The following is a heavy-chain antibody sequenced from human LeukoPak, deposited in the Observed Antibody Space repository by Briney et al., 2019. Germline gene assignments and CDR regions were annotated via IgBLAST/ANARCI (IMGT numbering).Heavy chain of an antibody. CDR1: GYTFTSYD. CDR3: ASRAASVTLGY. J-gene: IGHJ4*02. V-gene: IGHV1-2*02. D-gene: IGHD2-15*01. CDR2: MNPNSGVT. Sequence: ASVKVSCKASGYTFTSYDINWVRQATGQGLEWMGWMNPNSGVTNYAQKFQGRVTMTRDTSINTAYLDLSALKSDDTAVYYCASRAASVTLGYWGQGTLVTVSS.